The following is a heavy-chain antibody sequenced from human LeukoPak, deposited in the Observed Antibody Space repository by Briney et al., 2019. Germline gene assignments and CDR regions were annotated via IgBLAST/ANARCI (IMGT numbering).Heavy chain of an antibody. D-gene: IGHD5-12*01. CDR2: ISWNSGSI. J-gene: IGHJ4*02. V-gene: IGHV3-9*03. CDR1: GFTFDDYA. CDR3: AKGSRATITGPFDY. Sequence: PGGSLRLSCAASGFTFDDYAMHWVRQAPGKGLEWVSGISWNSGSIGYADSVKGRFTISRDNAKNSLYLQMNSLRAEDMALYYCAKGSRATITGPFDYWGQGTLVTVSS.